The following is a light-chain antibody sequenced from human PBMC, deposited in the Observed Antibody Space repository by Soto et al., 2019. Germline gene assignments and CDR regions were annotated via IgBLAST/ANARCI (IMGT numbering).Light chain of an antibody. CDR3: QQYGSSGT. CDR2: GTS. V-gene: IGKV3-20*01. J-gene: IGKJ1*01. Sequence: EIVLTQSPGTLSLSLGARATLSCRASQRISNSYLAWYQHKPGQAPRLLIYGTSSRASGIPDRFSGSGSGTDFTLTISRLEPEDFAVYYCQQYGSSGTFGQGTKV. CDR1: QRISNSY.